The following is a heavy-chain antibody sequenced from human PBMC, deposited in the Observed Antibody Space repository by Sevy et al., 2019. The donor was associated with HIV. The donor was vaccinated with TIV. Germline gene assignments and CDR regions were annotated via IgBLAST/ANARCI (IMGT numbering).Heavy chain of an antibody. Sequence: GGSLRLSCAASGFTFSSYAMSWVRQAPGKGLEWVSAISGSGGSTYYGYSVKGRFTSSRDNSKNTLYLQMNGLRAEDTAVYYCAKATPHIVATIIEDAFDIWGQGTMVTVSS. CDR3: AKATPHIVATIIEDAFDI. J-gene: IGHJ3*02. D-gene: IGHD5-12*01. CDR1: GFTFSSYA. V-gene: IGHV3-23*01. CDR2: ISGSGGST.